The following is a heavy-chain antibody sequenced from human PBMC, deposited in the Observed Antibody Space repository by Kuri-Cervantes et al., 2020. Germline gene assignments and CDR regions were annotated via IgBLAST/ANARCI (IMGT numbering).Heavy chain of an antibody. CDR1: GFTFSSYA. CDR3: ARVRGGSYDY. J-gene: IGHJ4*02. Sequence: GGSLRLSCAASGFTFSSYAMHWVRQAPGKGLEWVAVISYDGSNEYYADSVKGRFTISRDNSKNTLYLQMNSLRAEDTAVYYCARVRGGSYDYWGQGTLVTVSS. V-gene: IGHV3-30-3*01. CDR2: ISYDGSNE. D-gene: IGHD1-26*01.